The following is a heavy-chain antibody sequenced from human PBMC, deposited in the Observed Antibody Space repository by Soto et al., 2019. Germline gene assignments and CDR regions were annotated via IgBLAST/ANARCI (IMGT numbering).Heavy chain of an antibody. D-gene: IGHD3-22*01. CDR1: GLTFSSYA. J-gene: IGHJ4*02. CDR2: ISGSGGST. Sequence: GSLRLSCEVSGLTFSSYAMSWVRQAPGKGLQWVSAISGSGGSTYYADSVKGRFTISRDNSKNTLYLQMNSLRAEDTAVYYCAKEATENYYDSSGYFYWGQGTLVTVSS. V-gene: IGHV3-23*01. CDR3: AKEATENYYDSSGYFY.